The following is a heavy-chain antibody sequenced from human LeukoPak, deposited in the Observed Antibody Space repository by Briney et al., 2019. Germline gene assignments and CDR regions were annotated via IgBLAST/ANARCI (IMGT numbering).Heavy chain of an antibody. V-gene: IGHV4-39*01. Sequence: SETLSLTCIVSGGSISSSSYYWGWIRQPPGKGLEWIGSIYYSGSTYYNPSLKSRVTISVDTSKNQFSLKLSSVTAADTAVYYCARRPPGGAFDVWGQGTMVTVSS. CDR1: GGSISSSSYY. CDR3: ARRPPGGAFDV. CDR2: IYYSGST. D-gene: IGHD3-16*01. J-gene: IGHJ3*01.